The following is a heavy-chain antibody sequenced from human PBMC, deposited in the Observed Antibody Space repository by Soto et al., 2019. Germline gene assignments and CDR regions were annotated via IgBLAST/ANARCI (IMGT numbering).Heavy chain of an antibody. CDR3: ARDEYYDFWSGYPSPNYFDY. V-gene: IGHV3-48*02. D-gene: IGHD3-3*01. CDR1: GFTFSSYS. Sequence: WGSLRLSCAASGFTFSSYSMNWVRQAPGKGLEWVSYISSSSSTIYYADSVKGRFTISRDNAKNSLYLQMNSLRDEDTAVYYCARDEYYDFWSGYPSPNYFDYWGQGTLVTVSS. CDR2: ISSSSSTI. J-gene: IGHJ4*02.